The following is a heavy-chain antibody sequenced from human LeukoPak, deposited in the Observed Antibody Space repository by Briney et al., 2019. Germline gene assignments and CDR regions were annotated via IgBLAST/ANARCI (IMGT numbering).Heavy chain of an antibody. J-gene: IGHJ5*02. Sequence: PSETLSLTCTVSGGSIDTGSHYWSWIRQHPGKGLEWIGCIYDSRFTYYNPSLQSRVVISVDSSENQLSLKLSSVTAADTAVYYCARGGLRYFDWPRGTNWFDPWGQGTLVTVSS. D-gene: IGHD3-9*01. V-gene: IGHV4-31*03. CDR1: GGSIDTGSHY. CDR2: IYDSRFT. CDR3: ARGGLRYFDWPRGTNWFDP.